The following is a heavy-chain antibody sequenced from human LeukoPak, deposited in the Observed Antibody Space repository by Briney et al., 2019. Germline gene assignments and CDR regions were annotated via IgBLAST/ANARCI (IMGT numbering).Heavy chain of an antibody. CDR1: GVSISSGGYY. CDR3: ARQESKFPLLDY. V-gene: IGHV4-31*03. CDR2: IYYSGST. D-gene: IGHD4-11*01. J-gene: IGHJ4*02. Sequence: SETLSLTCTVSGVSISSGGYYWSWIRQHPGKGLEWIGYIYYSGSTYYNPSLKSRVTISVDTSKNQFSLKLSSVTAADTAVYYCARQESKFPLLDYWGQGTLVTVSS.